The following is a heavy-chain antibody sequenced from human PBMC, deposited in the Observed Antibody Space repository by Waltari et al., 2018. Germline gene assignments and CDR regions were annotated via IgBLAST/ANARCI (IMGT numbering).Heavy chain of an antibody. Sequence: EVQLVESGGAFVQLGGSRSLSCLAAGSTFSNYWMSWVRQAAGKGLERVANRNEDGREKYYVDAVEGRFTISRDNAKNSLYLQMNSLRAEDTAVYYCVRDDSTGHYYFDYWGQGTLVTVSS. D-gene: IGHD3-22*01. CDR1: GSTFSNYW. V-gene: IGHV3-7*03. J-gene: IGHJ4*02. CDR3: VRDDSTGHYYFDY. CDR2: RNEDGREK.